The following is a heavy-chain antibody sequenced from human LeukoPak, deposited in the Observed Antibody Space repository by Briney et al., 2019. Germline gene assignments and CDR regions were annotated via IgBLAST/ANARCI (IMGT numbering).Heavy chain of an antibody. CDR1: GYSFSIYW. Sequence: GESLKISCKGSGYSFSIYWIGWVRQMPGKGLEWMGIIYPGDSDPKYSPSFQGQVTISADKSISTAYLQWSSLKASDTAMYYCARAISSFQPRYLDFWGQGTLVTVSP. CDR2: IYPGDSDP. V-gene: IGHV5-51*01. CDR3: ARAISSFQPRYLDF. D-gene: IGHD1-14*01. J-gene: IGHJ4*02.